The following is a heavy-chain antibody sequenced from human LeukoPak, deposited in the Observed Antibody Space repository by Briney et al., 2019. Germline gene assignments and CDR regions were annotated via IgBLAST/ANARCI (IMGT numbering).Heavy chain of an antibody. CDR2: IYYSGST. V-gene: IGHV4-59*01. CDR1: SGSISSYY. Sequence: SETLSLTCTVSSGSISSYYWSWIRQPPGKGLEWIGYIYYSGSTNYNPSLKSRVTISVHTSKNEFSLKLNSVTAANTAEYYCARALYSSSGVYYYYMDVWGKGTTVTVSS. J-gene: IGHJ6*03. CDR3: ARALYSSSGVYYYYMDV. D-gene: IGHD6-13*01.